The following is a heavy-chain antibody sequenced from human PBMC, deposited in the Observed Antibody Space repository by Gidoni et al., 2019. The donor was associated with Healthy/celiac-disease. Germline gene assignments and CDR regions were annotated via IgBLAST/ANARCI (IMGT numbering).Heavy chain of an antibody. D-gene: IGHD6-6*01. J-gene: IGHJ4*02. CDR3: AREPVAALNPYYFYY. V-gene: IGHV3-30*03. CDR1: GFPFGSYG. CDR2: ISYDVSNK. Sequence: QVQLVESGGGVVQPGRSLRLPCAAPGFPFGSYGMHWVRQAPGKGLEWVAVISYDVSNKYYADSVKNRFTFTRDKSKNTLYLQMNSLRAEDTAVYYCAREPVAALNPYYFYYWGQGTLVTVSS.